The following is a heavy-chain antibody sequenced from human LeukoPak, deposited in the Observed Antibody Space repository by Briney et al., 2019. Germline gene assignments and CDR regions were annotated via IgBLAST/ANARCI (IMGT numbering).Heavy chain of an antibody. V-gene: IGHV3-21*01. D-gene: IGHD6-6*01. Sequence: PGGSLRLSCAASGFTFSSYGMNWVRQAPGKGLEWVSAISSSSSYIYYADSVKGRFTISRDNSKNTLYLQMNSLRAEDTAVYYCARVSEQLVSEGEFYFDYWGQGTLVTVSS. CDR2: ISSSSSYI. CDR3: ARVSEQLVSEGEFYFDY. CDR1: GFTFSSYG. J-gene: IGHJ4*02.